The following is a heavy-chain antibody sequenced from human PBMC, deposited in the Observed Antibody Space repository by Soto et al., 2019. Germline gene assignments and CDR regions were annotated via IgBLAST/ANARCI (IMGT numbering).Heavy chain of an antibody. V-gene: IGHV4-34*01. CDR2: INHSGST. CDR3: ARGPGGYYDFWSGPGRFDP. D-gene: IGHD3-3*01. J-gene: IGHJ5*02. Sequence: TSETLSLTCAVYGGSFSGYYWSWIRQPPGKGLEWIGEINHSGSTNYNPSLKSRVTISVDTSKNQFSLKLSSVTAADTAVYYCARGPGGYYDFWSGPGRFDPWGQGTLVTVSS. CDR1: GGSFSGYY.